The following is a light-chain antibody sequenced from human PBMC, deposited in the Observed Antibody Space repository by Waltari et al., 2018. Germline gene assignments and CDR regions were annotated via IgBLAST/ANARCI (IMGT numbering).Light chain of an antibody. CDR3: QQYLSAPFT. CDR1: QGISST. V-gene: IGKV1-13*02. J-gene: IGKJ5*01. Sequence: AIQLTQSPSSLSASVGDRITITCRASQGISSTLAWYQQKLGKAPRLLIYDASSLQSGVPSRFSGSGSGTDFTLTISSLQPEDVAVYYCQQYLSAPFTFGQGTRLEIK. CDR2: DAS.